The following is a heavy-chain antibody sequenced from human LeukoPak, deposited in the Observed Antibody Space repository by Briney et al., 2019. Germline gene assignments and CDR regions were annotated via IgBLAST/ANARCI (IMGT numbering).Heavy chain of an antibody. Sequence: SETLSLTCTVSGASISSGHYYWTWIRQPPGKGLEWIGYIYHSGSTYYNPSLKSRVTISVDRSKNQFSLKLSSVTAADTAVYYCARVVPAAMEIDYWGQGTLVTVSS. V-gene: IGHV4-30-2*01. J-gene: IGHJ4*02. CDR3: ARVVPAAMEIDY. CDR2: IYHSGST. CDR1: GASISSGHYY. D-gene: IGHD2-2*01.